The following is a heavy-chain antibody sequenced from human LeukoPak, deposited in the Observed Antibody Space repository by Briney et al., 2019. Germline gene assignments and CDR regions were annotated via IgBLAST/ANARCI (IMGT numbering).Heavy chain of an antibody. V-gene: IGHV4-39*07. D-gene: IGHD6-19*01. CDR3: ARKSVAVRDAFDI. CDR2: IFYSGST. CDR1: GGSISTSNYY. J-gene: IGHJ3*02. Sequence: SETLSLTCTVSGGSISTSNYYWGWIRQPPGKGLEWIGNIFYSGSTYYSPSVKSRVTISVDTSKNQFSLKLNSVTAADTAVYYCARKSVAVRDAFDIWGQGTMVTVSS.